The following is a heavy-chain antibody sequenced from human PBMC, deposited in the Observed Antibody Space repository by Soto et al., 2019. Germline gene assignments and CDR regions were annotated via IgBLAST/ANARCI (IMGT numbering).Heavy chain of an antibody. J-gene: IGHJ4*02. Sequence: GESLKISCAASGFTFSDHYMSWIRQAPGKGLEWISYISSSSTYTNYADSVKGRFTISRDNAKNSLYLQMNSLRVEDTAVYYCVRGGSSYWTDYWGQGTLVTVSS. CDR1: GFTFSDHY. CDR2: ISSSSTYT. D-gene: IGHD1-26*01. V-gene: IGHV3-11*06. CDR3: VRGGSSYWTDY.